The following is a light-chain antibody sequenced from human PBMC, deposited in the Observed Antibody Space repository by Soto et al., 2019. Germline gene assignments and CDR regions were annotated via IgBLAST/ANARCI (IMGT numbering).Light chain of an antibody. CDR3: QHYGSSPNT. Sequence: EIVLTQSPGTLSLSPGEGATLSCRASQSVSSRWLVWYQQKPGQAPRLLIYGASSSATGIPDRFSVSGSGTDFTLTISTLETEDFLVYYCQHYGSSPNTFGQGTKVEMK. CDR2: GAS. CDR1: QSVSSRW. J-gene: IGKJ2*01. V-gene: IGKV3-20*01.